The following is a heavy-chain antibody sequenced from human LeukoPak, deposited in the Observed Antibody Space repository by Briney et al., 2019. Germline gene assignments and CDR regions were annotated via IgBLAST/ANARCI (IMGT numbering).Heavy chain of an antibody. Sequence: GGSLRLSCAASGFTFSSYWMSWVRQAPGEGLEWVANIKQDGSGKYYVGSVKGRFTISRDNAKNSLYLQMNSLTAEDTAVHYCVRAHHPGGWFDPWGQGTLVTVSS. CDR1: GFTFSSYW. J-gene: IGHJ5*02. V-gene: IGHV3-7*04. D-gene: IGHD3-10*01. CDR3: VRAHHPGGWFDP. CDR2: IKQDGSGK.